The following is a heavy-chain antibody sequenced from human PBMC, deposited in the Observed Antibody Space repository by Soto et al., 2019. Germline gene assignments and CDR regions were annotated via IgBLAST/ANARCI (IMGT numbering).Heavy chain of an antibody. J-gene: IGHJ6*02. CDR1: GGTFSSYA. V-gene: IGHV1-69*13. CDR3: ARGTVTGSEYNYYYYGMDV. D-gene: IGHD1-1*01. Sequence: SVKVSCKASGGTFSSYAIDWVRQAPGQGLEWMGGIIPIFGTTNYAQKLQGRVKLTADESTRTAYMELSTLSSGDTAVYYCARGTVTGSEYNYYYYGMDVWGQGTTVTVSS. CDR2: IIPIFGTT.